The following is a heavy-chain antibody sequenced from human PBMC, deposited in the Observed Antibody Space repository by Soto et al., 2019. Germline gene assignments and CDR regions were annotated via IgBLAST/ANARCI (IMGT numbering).Heavy chain of an antibody. V-gene: IGHV3-53*02. J-gene: IGHJ1*01. D-gene: IGHD3-22*01. CDR3: ATSYYYDHVQH. Sequence: EVQLVETGGGLIQPGGSLRLSCAASGFTVSSNYMSWVRKAPGNGLEWVSVIYSGGSTYYADSVKGRFTISRDNSKNTLYLQMNSLRAEDTAVYYCATSYYYDHVQHWGQGTLVTVSS. CDR2: IYSGGST. CDR1: GFTVSSNY.